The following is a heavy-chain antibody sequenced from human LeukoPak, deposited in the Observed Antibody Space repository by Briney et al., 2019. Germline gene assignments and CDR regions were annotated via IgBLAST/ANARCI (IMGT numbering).Heavy chain of an antibody. Sequence: TGGSLRLSCAASGFTVSSNYMSWVRQAPGKGLEWVSFIYSGGSTYYADSVKGRFTISRDNSKNTLYLQMNSLRAEDTAVYYCARDPLWFGESVWGQGTLVTVSS. CDR1: GFTVSSNY. CDR2: IYSGGST. V-gene: IGHV3-66*01. CDR3: ARDPLWFGESV. J-gene: IGHJ4*02. D-gene: IGHD3-10*01.